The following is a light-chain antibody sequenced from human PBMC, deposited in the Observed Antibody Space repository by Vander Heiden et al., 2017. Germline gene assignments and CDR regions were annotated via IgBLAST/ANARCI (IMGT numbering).Light chain of an antibody. CDR2: GKN. CDR1: SLRSYY. J-gene: IGLJ2*01. Sequence: SSEPTQDPAVSVALGQTVRITCQGDSLRSYYASWYQQKPGQAPVLVIYGKNNRPSGIPDRFSGSSSGNTASLTITGAQAEDEADYYCNSRDSSGNHLVVFGGGTKLTVL. CDR3: NSRDSSGNHLVV. V-gene: IGLV3-19*01.